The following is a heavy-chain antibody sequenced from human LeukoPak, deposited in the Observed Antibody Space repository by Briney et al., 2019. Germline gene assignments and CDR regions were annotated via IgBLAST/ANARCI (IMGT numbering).Heavy chain of an antibody. CDR1: GFTVSSNY. J-gene: IGHJ6*02. CDR3: ARDYPYYYGSGKGALDV. Sequence: GGSLRLSCAASGFTVSSNYMSWVRQAPGKGLEWVSVIYSGGSTYYADSVKGRFTISRDNSKNTLYLQMNSLRAEDTAEYYCARDYPYYYGSGKGALDVWGQGTTVTVSS. D-gene: IGHD3-10*01. V-gene: IGHV3-66*01. CDR2: IYSGGST.